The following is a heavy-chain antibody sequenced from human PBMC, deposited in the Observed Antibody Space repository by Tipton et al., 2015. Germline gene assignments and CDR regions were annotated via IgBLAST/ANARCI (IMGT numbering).Heavy chain of an antibody. J-gene: IGHJ4*02. D-gene: IGHD3-10*01. CDR1: GFTFDDYG. CDR2: INWNGDTT. CDR3: ARAWFTRGPYYFDY. Sequence: SLRLSCAASGFTFDDYGMTWVRQAPGKGLEWVSGINWNGDTTDYADSVKGRFTISRDNAKNSLYLQMNSLRAEDTAIYYCARAWFTRGPYYFDYWGQGTLVTVSS. V-gene: IGHV3-20*04.